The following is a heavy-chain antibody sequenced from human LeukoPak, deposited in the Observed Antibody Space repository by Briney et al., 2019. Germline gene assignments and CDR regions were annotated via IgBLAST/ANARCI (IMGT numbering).Heavy chain of an antibody. CDR1: GGSISSGSYY. D-gene: IGHD1-26*01. Sequence: SETLSLTCTVSGGSISSGSYYWSWTRQPAGKGLEWIGRIYTSGSTNYNPSLKSRVTISVDTSKNQFSLKLSSMTAADTAVYYCARSEWGFLYWGQGTLVTVSS. CDR3: ARSEWGFLY. CDR2: IYTSGST. J-gene: IGHJ4*02. V-gene: IGHV4-61*02.